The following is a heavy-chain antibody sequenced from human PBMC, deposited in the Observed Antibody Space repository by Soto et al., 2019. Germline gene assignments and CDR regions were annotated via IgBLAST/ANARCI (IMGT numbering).Heavy chain of an antibody. CDR2: INAGNGNT. CDR3: ARGGSSSWYGY. J-gene: IGHJ4*02. CDR1: GYTFTVYA. V-gene: IGHV1-3*01. Sequence: ASVKVSCKASGYTFTVYAMHWVRQAPGQRLEWMGWINAGNGNTKYSQKFQGRVTITRDTSASTAYMDLSSLRSEDTAVYYCARGGSSSWYGYWGQGTLVTVSS. D-gene: IGHD6-13*01.